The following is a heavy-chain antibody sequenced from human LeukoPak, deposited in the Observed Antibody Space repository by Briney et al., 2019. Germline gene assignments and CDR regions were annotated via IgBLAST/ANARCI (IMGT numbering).Heavy chain of an antibody. Sequence: GASVKVSCKASGGTFSSYAISWVRQAPGQGLGWMGGIIPIFGTANYAQKFQGRVTMTRNTSISTAYMELSSLRSEDTAVYYCARSLFRFLEWSYRSYYYYYMDVWGKGTTVTVSS. CDR3: ARSLFRFLEWSYRSYYYYYMDV. J-gene: IGHJ6*03. V-gene: IGHV1-69*05. CDR1: GGTFSSYA. CDR2: IIPIFGTA. D-gene: IGHD3-3*01.